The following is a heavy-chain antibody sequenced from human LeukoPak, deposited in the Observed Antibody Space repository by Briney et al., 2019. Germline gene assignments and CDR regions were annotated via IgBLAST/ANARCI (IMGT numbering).Heavy chain of an antibody. J-gene: IGHJ4*02. D-gene: IGHD3-22*01. Sequence: SVKVSCKASGGTFISYAVSWVRLTPGQGLEWLGGIIPVFGTTTYAQKFQAKVTMTTDKSTNTAYLEISSLTSDDTAVYYCARCSPGDSSNFYAVLQYWGQGTQVTVST. V-gene: IGHV1-69*05. CDR3: ARCSPGDSSNFYAVLQY. CDR1: GGTFISYA. CDR2: IIPVFGTT.